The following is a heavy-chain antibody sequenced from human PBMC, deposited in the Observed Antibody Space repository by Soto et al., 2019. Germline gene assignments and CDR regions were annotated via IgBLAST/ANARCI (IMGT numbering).Heavy chain of an antibody. CDR2: IYPGDSDT. CDR3: ARPGLGYCSGGSCLPYYYYGMDV. V-gene: IGHV5-51*01. Sequence: GESLKISCKGSGYSFTSYWIGWVRQMPGKGLEWMGIIYPGDSDTRYSPSFQGQVTISADKSISTAYLQWSSLKASDTAMYYCARPGLGYCSGGSCLPYYYYGMDVWGQWTMVTVSS. D-gene: IGHD2-15*01. CDR1: GYSFTSYW. J-gene: IGHJ6*02.